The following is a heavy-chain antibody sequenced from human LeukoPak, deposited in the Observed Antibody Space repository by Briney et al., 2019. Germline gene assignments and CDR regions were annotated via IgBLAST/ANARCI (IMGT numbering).Heavy chain of an antibody. CDR2: IYSGGST. CDR3: AKQLGYCSDGSCYFPY. J-gene: IGHJ4*02. D-gene: IGHD2-15*01. CDR1: GFAVSSNY. Sequence: GGSLRLSCAASGFAVSSNYMNWVRQAPGKGLEWVSVIYSGGSTYYADSVQGRFTISRGNSKSTLCLQMNSLRAEDTAVYYCAKQLGYCSDGSCYFPYWGQGTLVTVSS. V-gene: IGHV3-53*01.